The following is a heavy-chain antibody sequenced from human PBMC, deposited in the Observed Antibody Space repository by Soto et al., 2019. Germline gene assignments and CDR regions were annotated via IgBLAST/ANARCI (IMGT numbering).Heavy chain of an antibody. CDR1: SGPSSSHN. V-gene: IGHV4-59*08. D-gene: IGHD3-10*01. CDR2: VYSTGGT. J-gene: IGHJ6*02. Sequence: QVQLQQSGPGLVKPSETLSLTCSVSSGPSSSHNWGWIRQPPGRGLEWIGYVYSTGGTSYNPSLMSRATTSADTPTNHTSLTRTSVPAEEPAVYYCVRQGIANRPRLVEVWGPGTTVRVSS. CDR3: VRQGIANRPRLVEV.